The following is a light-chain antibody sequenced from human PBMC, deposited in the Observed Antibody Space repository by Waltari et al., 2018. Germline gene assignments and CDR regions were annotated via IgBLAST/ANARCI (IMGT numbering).Light chain of an antibody. V-gene: IGKV3-20*01. CDR1: QSVSGTY. J-gene: IGKJ4*01. Sequence: EIVLTQSPGILSLSPGERATISCRASQSVSGTYLAWYQQKRGLAPRLLIYGASTRATGIPDRFSASGSGTDFTLTISRLEPEDFSVYYCQQYGSSPLTFGRGTKVEIK. CDR2: GAS. CDR3: QQYGSSPLT.